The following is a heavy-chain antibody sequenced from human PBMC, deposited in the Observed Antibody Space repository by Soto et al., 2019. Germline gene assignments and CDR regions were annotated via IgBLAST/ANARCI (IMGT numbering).Heavy chain of an antibody. J-gene: IGHJ6*02. CDR1: GYSFTSYW. CDR2: IFPGDSDT. CDR3: ARTAAGGKYYYGMDV. D-gene: IGHD6-13*01. Sequence: PGESLKISCKGSGYSFTSYWIGWVRQVPGKGLELMGIIFPGDSDTRYSPSFQGQVTISADKSISTAYLQWSSLKASDTAMYYCARTAAGGKYYYGMDVWGQGTTVTVSS. V-gene: IGHV5-51*01.